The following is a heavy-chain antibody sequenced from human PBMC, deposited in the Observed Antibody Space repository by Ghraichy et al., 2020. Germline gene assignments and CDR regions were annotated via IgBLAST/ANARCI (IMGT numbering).Heavy chain of an antibody. Sequence: GESLNISCAASGFTFSSYAMSWVRQAPGKGLEWVSAISGSGGSTYYADSVKGRFTISRDNSKNTLYLQMNSLRAEDTAVYYCAKLYCSSTSCYNHYGMDVWGQGTTVTVSS. CDR1: GFTFSSYA. D-gene: IGHD2-2*02. CDR3: AKLYCSSTSCYNHYGMDV. V-gene: IGHV3-23*01. CDR2: ISGSGGST. J-gene: IGHJ6*02.